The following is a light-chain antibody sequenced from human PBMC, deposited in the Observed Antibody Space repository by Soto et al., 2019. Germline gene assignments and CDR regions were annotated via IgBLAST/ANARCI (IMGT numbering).Light chain of an antibody. Sequence: DIQMTQSPSTLSASVGDRVTITCRASQSISSWLAWYQQKPGKAPKLLIYDASTLQSGVPSRFSGSGSGTEYTLTISSLQPDDFASYYCQQYNSYVLTFGGGTKVDIK. CDR1: QSISSW. J-gene: IGKJ4*01. CDR3: QQYNSYVLT. V-gene: IGKV1-5*01. CDR2: DAS.